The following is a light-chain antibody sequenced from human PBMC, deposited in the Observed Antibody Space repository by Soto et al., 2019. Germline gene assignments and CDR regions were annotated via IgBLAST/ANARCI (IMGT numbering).Light chain of an antibody. CDR3: PHSGSSPRT. CDR1: QSVSINY. J-gene: IGKJ1*01. V-gene: IGKV3-20*01. CDR2: GAF. Sequence: IPLTQSPCTLSSSPGERATFSCRASQSVSINYLAWYQQKPGQAPSLRIYGAFNRATGIPDRFSGSGSGTNFTLTISRMEPEDFAGYCCPHSGSSPRTFGQGTKVDIK.